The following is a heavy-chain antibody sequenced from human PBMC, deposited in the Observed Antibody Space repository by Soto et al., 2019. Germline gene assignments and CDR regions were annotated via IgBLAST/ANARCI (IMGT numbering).Heavy chain of an antibody. D-gene: IGHD3-9*01. CDR1: GFSLSTSGVG. Sequence: QITLKESGPTLVKPTQTLTLTCTFSGFSLSTSGVGVGWIRQPPGKALEWLALIYWDDDKRYSPSLKSRLTLTKDSSKNQVVLKMTNMNPVDTATYYCAHSLTPDYYDWLLEINWVDPWGQGTLVTVSS. J-gene: IGHJ5*02. CDR2: IYWDDDK. CDR3: AHSLTPDYYDWLLEINWVDP. V-gene: IGHV2-5*02.